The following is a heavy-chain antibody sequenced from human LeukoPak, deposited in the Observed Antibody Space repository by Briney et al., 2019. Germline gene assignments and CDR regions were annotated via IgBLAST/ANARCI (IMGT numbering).Heavy chain of an antibody. V-gene: IGHV3-7*01. J-gene: IGHJ4*02. CDR3: ARDGGCCSTSCPTPSDY. Sequence: GGSLRLSCAASGFTFSSYGMHWVRQAPGKGLEWVANIKQDGSEKYYVDSVKGRFTISRDNAKNSLYLQMNSLRAEDTAVYYCARDGGCCSTSCPTPSDYWGQGTLVTVSS. D-gene: IGHD2-2*01. CDR1: GFTFSSYG. CDR2: IKQDGSEK.